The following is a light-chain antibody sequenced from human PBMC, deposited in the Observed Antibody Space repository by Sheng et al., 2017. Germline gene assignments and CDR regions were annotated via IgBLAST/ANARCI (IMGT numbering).Light chain of an antibody. CDR1: QSVSSY. J-gene: IGKJ5*01. CDR3: QQRSNWAIT. Sequence: EIVLTQSPATLSLSPGEGATLSCRASQSVSSYLAWYQQKPGQAPRLLIYDASKRATDIPARFSGSGSGTDFTLTITSLEPEDFAVYYCQQRSNWAITFGQGTRLEIK. V-gene: IGKV3-11*01. CDR2: DAS.